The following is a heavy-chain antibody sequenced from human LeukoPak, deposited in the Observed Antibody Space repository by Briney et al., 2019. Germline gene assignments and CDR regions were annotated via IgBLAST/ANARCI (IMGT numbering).Heavy chain of an antibody. CDR3: AKDNSGWTFDP. J-gene: IGHJ5*02. CDR1: GFTFRSYG. D-gene: IGHD6-19*01. Sequence: GGSLRLSCGASGFTFRSYGMHWVRQAPGKGLEWVAFIHSGGNNKYYADSVKGRFTVSGDNSKNTLYLQMNSLRGEDTAVYYCAKDNSGWTFDPWGQGTLVTVSS. CDR2: IHSGGNNK. V-gene: IGHV3-30*02.